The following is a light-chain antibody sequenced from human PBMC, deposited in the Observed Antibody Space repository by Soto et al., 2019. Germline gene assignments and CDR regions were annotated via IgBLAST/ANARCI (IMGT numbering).Light chain of an antibody. CDR3: QQTTRFPLT. Sequence: DIQMTQSPSSVSASVGDRVTITCRASQGISNWLAWYQQKPGKAPQLLMYAASTLQSGFPSRFSGSGSGTDFTLTISSLHPEDFATYYCQQTTRFPLTFGGGTKVEIK. CDR2: AAS. J-gene: IGKJ4*01. CDR1: QGISNW. V-gene: IGKV1-12*01.